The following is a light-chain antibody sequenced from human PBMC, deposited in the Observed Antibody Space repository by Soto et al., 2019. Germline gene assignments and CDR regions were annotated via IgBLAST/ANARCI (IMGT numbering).Light chain of an antibody. CDR2: GVS. CDR1: SSDVGGYNA. Sequence: QSALTQPASVSGSPGQSITISCSGSSSDVGGYNAVSWYQQHPGKVPKLVIYGVSDRPSGISSRFSASKSGNTAFLTISGLQAEDEADYYCSSYASGGSYVFGTGTKLTVL. J-gene: IGLJ1*01. V-gene: IGLV2-14*03. CDR3: SSYASGGSYV.